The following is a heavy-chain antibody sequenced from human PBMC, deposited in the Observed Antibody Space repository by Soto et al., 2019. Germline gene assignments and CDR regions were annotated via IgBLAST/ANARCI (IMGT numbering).Heavy chain of an antibody. CDR2: ISWDGSRS. CDR1: GFTFYDYA. D-gene: IGHD1-26*01. CDR3: AKDVCRGATTACYTRLDS. V-gene: IGHV3-43D*04. Sequence: EVQLVESGGVVVQPGGSLRLSCAASGFTFYDYAMHWVRQAPGKGLEWVSLISWDGSRSYYADSVKGRFVISRDNNKESLSLLMTSPGPQDSGLYYCAKDVCRGATTACYTRLDSWGQGTQATVSS. J-gene: IGHJ4*02.